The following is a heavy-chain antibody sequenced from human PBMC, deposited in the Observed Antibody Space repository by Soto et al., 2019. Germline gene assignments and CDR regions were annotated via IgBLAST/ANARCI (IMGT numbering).Heavy chain of an antibody. V-gene: IGHV3-30*18. J-gene: IGHJ3*02. Sequence: QVQLVESGGGVVQPGRSLRLSCAASGFTFSSYGMHWVRPAPGKGLEWVAVISYDGSNKYYADSVKGRFTISRDNSKNTLYLQMNSLRAEDTAVYYCAKDALWEFFDAFDIWGQGTMVTVSS. CDR1: GFTFSSYG. CDR3: AKDALWEFFDAFDI. D-gene: IGHD3-16*01. CDR2: ISYDGSNK.